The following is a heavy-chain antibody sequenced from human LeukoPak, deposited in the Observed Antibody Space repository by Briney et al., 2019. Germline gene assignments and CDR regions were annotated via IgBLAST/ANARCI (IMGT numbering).Heavy chain of an antibody. CDR3: ARDGYYDSSGSYPDAFDI. D-gene: IGHD3-22*01. V-gene: IGHV4-31*03. CDR1: GGSISSGGYY. J-gene: IGHJ3*02. Sequence: SETLSLTCPVSGGSISSGGYYWRWIRQHPGKGLEWIGYIYYSGSTYYNPSLKSRVTISVDTSKNQFSLKLSSVTAADTAVYYCARDGYYDSSGSYPDAFDIWGQGTMVTVSS. CDR2: IYYSGST.